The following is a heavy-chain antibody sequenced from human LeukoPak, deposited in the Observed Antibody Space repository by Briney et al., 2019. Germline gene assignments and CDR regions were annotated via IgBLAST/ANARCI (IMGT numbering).Heavy chain of an antibody. D-gene: IGHD5-12*01. CDR2: ISGGGSNT. Sequence: GGSLRLSCAASGFTFSSYAMTWVRQAPGKGLEWVSIISGGGSNTYCVDSVKGRFTISRDNSKNTLYLQMNSLRAEDTAVYYCARSGSEWLRLGTFDHWGQGTLVTASA. CDR1: GFTFSSYA. J-gene: IGHJ4*02. CDR3: ARSGSEWLRLGTFDH. V-gene: IGHV3-23*01.